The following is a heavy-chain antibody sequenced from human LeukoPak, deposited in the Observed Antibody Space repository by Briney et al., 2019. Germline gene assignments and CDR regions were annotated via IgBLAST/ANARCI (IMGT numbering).Heavy chain of an antibody. CDR2: INHSGST. Sequence: SETLSLTCTVYSVSLSGYYWSWFRQPPGKGLEWIGEINHSGSTNYNPSLKSRVTISVDTSMNYFFLRLTSVTAADTAVYYCARGRVAATSVTNFWGQGTLVTVSS. J-gene: IGHJ4*02. CDR3: ARGRVAATSVTNF. CDR1: SVSLSGYY. V-gene: IGHV4-34*01. D-gene: IGHD2-15*01.